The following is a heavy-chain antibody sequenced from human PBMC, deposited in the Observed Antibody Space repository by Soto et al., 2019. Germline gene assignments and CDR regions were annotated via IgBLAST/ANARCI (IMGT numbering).Heavy chain of an antibody. CDR1: GGTFSSYA. CDR3: ARATDYSDALFDY. CDR2: IIPIFGTA. D-gene: IGHD3-22*01. J-gene: IGHJ4*02. V-gene: IGHV1-69*13. Sequence: SLKVSCKSSGGTFSSYAISWVRHAPGQGLEWMGGIIPIFGTANYAQKFQGRVTITADESTSTAYMELSSLRSEDTAVYYCARATDYSDALFDYWGQGTLVTVSS.